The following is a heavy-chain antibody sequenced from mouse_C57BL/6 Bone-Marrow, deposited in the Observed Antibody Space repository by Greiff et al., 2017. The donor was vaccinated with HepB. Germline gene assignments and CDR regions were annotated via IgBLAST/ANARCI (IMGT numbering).Heavy chain of an antibody. Sequence: VQLQQPGAELVKPGASVKLSCKASGYTFTSYWMQWVKQRPGQGLEWIGEIDPSDSYTNYNQKFKGKATLTVDTSSSTAYMQLSSLTSEDSAVYYCARSYDDDYVAFDYWGQGTTLTVSS. CDR2: IDPSDSYT. J-gene: IGHJ2*01. CDR3: ARSYDDDYVAFDY. V-gene: IGHV1-50*01. D-gene: IGHD2-13*01. CDR1: GYTFTSYW.